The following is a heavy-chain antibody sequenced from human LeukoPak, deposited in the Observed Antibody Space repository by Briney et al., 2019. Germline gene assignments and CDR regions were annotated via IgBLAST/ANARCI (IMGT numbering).Heavy chain of an antibody. D-gene: IGHD4-17*01. J-gene: IGHJ4*02. V-gene: IGHV4-39*01. CDR1: GGSISSSSYF. Sequence: PSETLSLTCTLSGGSISSSSYFWGWIRQPPGKGLEWIGSIFYSGSTYYNPSLNSRVTISIDTSKNQFSLRLSSVTAADTAVYYCARQMNTVTADYWGQGTLVTVSS. CDR3: ARQMNTVTADY. CDR2: IFYSGST.